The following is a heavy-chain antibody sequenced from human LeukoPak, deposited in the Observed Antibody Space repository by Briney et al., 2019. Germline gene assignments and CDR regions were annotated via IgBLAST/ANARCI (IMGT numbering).Heavy chain of an antibody. J-gene: IGHJ4*02. Sequence: PGGSLRLSCAASGFTFSSYSMNWVRQAPGKGLEWVSYISSSSSTIYYADSVKGRFTISRDNAKNSLYLQMNSLRAEDTAVYYCARDVSYCDSSVWDYWGQGTLVTVSS. D-gene: IGHD3-22*01. V-gene: IGHV3-48*01. CDR1: GFTFSSYS. CDR2: ISSSSSTI. CDR3: ARDVSYCDSSVWDY.